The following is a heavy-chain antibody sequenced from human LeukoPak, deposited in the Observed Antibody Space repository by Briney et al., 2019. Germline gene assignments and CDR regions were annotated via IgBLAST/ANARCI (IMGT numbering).Heavy chain of an antibody. D-gene: IGHD6-13*01. V-gene: IGHV4-34*01. Sequence: PSETLSLTCAVYGGSFSGYYWSWIRQPPGKGLEWIGEINHSGSTNYNPSLKSRVTISVDTSKNQFSLKLSSVTAADTAVYYCAGLYSSSWYFQHWGQGTLVTVSS. CDR1: GGSFSGYY. J-gene: IGHJ1*01. CDR2: INHSGST. CDR3: AGLYSSSWYFQH.